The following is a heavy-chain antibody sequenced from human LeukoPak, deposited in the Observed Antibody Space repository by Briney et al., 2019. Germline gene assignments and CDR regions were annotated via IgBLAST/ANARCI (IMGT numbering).Heavy chain of an antibody. V-gene: IGHV3-33*01. CDR3: ARSAANIGFSPLDY. D-gene: IGHD5-18*01. CDR2: IWYDGSNK. J-gene: IGHJ4*02. CDR1: GSTFSSYG. Sequence: GGSLRLSCAASGSTFSSYGMHWVRQAPGKGLEWVAVIWYDGSNKYYADSVKGRFTISRDNSKNTLYLQMNSLRAEDTAVYYCARSAANIGFSPLDYWGQGTLVTVSS.